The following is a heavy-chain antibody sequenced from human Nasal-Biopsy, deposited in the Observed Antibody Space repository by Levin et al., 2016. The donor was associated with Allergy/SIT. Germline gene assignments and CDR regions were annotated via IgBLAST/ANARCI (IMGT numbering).Heavy chain of an antibody. CDR1: GYTFTTYA. Sequence: ASVKVSCKASGYTFTTYALNWVRQAPGQGLEWMGWINTNNGKPTYAQDFTGRVVFSLDVTVDTAYLLISSLRAEDTAIYYCARDTDHYHWNYIPFDSWGQGTLVTVSS. V-gene: IGHV7-4-1*02. J-gene: IGHJ4*02. D-gene: IGHD1-7*01. CDR2: INTNNGKP. CDR3: ARDTDHYHWNYIPFDS.